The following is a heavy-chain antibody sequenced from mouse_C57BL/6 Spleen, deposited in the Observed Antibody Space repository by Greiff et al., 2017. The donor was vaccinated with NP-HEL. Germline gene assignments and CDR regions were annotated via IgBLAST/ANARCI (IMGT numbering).Heavy chain of an antibody. CDR1: GFTFSNYW. CDR3: TSDLLLLSY. Sequence: EVMLVESGGGLVQPGGSMKLSCVASGFTFSNYWMNWVRQSPEKGLEWVAQIRLKSDNYATHYAESVKGRFTNSRDDSKSSVYLQMNNLRAEDTGIYYCTSDLLLLSYWGQGTLVTVSA. V-gene: IGHV6-3*01. CDR2: IRLKSDNYAT. J-gene: IGHJ3*01. D-gene: IGHD1-1*01.